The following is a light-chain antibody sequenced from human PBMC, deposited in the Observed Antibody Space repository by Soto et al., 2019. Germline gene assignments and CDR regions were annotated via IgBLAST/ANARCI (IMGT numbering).Light chain of an antibody. CDR1: SSNIGAGYD. CDR3: EAWDSSLSAVV. CDR2: GNS. V-gene: IGLV1-40*01. J-gene: IGLJ2*01. Sequence: QSVLTQPPSASGAPGQRVTISCSGSSSNIGAGYDVYWYQQLAGTAPKLLIYGNSKRPSGVPDRFSGSKSGTSASLAITGLRSEDEADYYCEAWDSSLSAVVFGGGTKLTVL.